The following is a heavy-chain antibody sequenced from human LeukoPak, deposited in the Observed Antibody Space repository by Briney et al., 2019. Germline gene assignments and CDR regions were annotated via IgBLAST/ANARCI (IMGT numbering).Heavy chain of an antibody. D-gene: IGHD3-10*01. CDR3: ARTHYYGSGSYSHYFDY. CDR2: ISYDGSNK. CDR1: GFTFSSYA. Sequence: GGSLRLSCAASGFTFSSYAMHWVRQAPGKGLEWVAVISYDGSNKYYADSVKGRFTISRDNSKNTLYLQMNSLRAEDTAVYYCARTHYYGSGSYSHYFDYWGQGTLVTVSS. V-gene: IGHV3-30*04. J-gene: IGHJ4*02.